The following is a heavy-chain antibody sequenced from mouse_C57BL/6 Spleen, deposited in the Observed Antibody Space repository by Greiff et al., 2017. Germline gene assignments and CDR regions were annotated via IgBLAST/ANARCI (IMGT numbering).Heavy chain of an antibody. CDR3: ARHRVYCSSSYYLDH. D-gene: IGHD1-1*01. CDR1: GFPFSSYG. J-gene: IGHJ2*01. V-gene: IGHV5-6*02. Sequence: EVMLVESGGDLVKPGGSLKLSCAASGFPFSSYGMSLFRRTPDKRLVWVETTSSGGSYTYYPASVKGRFTISRDNAKNPLYLQMISLTSEDTAMYDCARHRVYCSSSYYLDHWAKSTTHPVPS. CDR2: TSSGGSYT.